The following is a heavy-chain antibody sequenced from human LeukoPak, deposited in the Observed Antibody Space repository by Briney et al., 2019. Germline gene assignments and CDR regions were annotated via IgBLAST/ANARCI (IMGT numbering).Heavy chain of an antibody. J-gene: IGHJ1*01. Sequence: GGSLRLSCAASGFTFSSYAMSWVRQAPGKGLEGVSAISGSGGSTYYADSVKGRFTISRDNSKNTLYLQMNSLRAEDTAVYYCAKDLYSSGWVAQHWGQGTLVTVSS. CDR2: ISGSGGST. CDR3: AKDLYSSGWVAQH. CDR1: GFTFSSYA. V-gene: IGHV3-23*01. D-gene: IGHD6-19*01.